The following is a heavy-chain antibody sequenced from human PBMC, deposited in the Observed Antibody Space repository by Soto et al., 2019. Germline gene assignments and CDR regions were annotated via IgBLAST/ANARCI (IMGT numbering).Heavy chain of an antibody. D-gene: IGHD6-19*01. Sequence: GGSLTLGCAAPGFTFAHYEMMWARQAPGRWLEWVSTIDGPTTNTHYIDSVKGRFFISRDNAINTGYLQMNGLRAEDTAVYYCVTWLSAHCDYWGRGTLVTVSS. V-gene: IGHV3-23*05. CDR2: IDGPTTNT. CDR1: GFTFAHYE. CDR3: VTWLSAHCDY. J-gene: IGHJ4*02.